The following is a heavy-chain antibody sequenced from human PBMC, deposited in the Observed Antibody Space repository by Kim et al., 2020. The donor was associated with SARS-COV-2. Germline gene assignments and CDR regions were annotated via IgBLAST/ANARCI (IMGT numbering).Heavy chain of an antibody. D-gene: IGHD6-6*01. Sequence: SETLSLTCTVSGGSISSSNYYWGWIRQPPGQGLEWIGYIYYSGNTYYNPSLKSRVTVSVDTSKNQFSLKLSSVTAADTAVYYCARTIAGRPEAFDIWG. CDR2: IYYSGNT. CDR3: ARTIAGRPEAFDI. V-gene: IGHV4-39*01. CDR1: GGSISSSNYY. J-gene: IGHJ3*02.